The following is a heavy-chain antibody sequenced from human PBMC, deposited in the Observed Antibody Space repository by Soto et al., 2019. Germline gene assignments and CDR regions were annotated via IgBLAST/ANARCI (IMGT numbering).Heavy chain of an antibody. CDR1: GFTFSSYA. Sequence: EVQLLESGGGLVQPGGSLRLSCAASGFTFSSYAMSGVRQAPGKGLEWVSAISGSGGSTYYADSVKGRFTISRDNSKNTLYLQMNSLRAEDTAVYYCAKSLRRLIWFGEYLNIDYWRQGTLVTVSS. J-gene: IGHJ4*02. D-gene: IGHD3-10*01. CDR3: AKSLRRLIWFGEYLNIDY. CDR2: ISGSGGST. V-gene: IGHV3-23*01.